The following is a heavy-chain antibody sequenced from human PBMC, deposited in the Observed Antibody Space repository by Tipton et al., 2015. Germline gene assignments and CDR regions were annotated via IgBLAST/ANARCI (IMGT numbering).Heavy chain of an antibody. V-gene: IGHV1-69*01. CDR2: LVPMLRVA. D-gene: IGHD2-15*01. Sequence: QVQLVQSGAEVKKPGSSVKVSCKASGGSFSRYPISWVRQAPGQGLEWMGGLVPMLRVANYAQKFQGRVTITADESTTTSYMELTSLTSDDTAVYYCARDDCSRGNCYSGIGWFDPWGQGTLVTVSS. CDR1: GGSFSRYP. J-gene: IGHJ5*02. CDR3: ARDDCSRGNCYSGIGWFDP.